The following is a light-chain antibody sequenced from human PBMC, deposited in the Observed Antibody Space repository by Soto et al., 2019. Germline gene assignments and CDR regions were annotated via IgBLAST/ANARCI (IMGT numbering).Light chain of an antibody. Sequence: EIVLPQSPGTLPLSPGEGATLACRASQTISSNFLAWYQQKPGQAPRLLIYGVSISATGIPHRFSGSGSGADFTVTISRLEPEEFPVYYWPQCGSSAWTFGQGTTVEIK. CDR1: QTISSNF. CDR2: GVS. V-gene: IGKV3-20*01. J-gene: IGKJ1*01. CDR3: PQCGSSAWT.